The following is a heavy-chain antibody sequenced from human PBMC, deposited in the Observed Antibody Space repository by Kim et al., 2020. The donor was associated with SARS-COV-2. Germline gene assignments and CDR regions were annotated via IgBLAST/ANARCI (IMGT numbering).Heavy chain of an antibody. CDR2: IYYSGST. D-gene: IGHD4-17*01. CDR3: ARVSGGYGDLHFDY. CDR1: GGSISSYY. J-gene: IGHJ4*02. V-gene: IGHV4-59*13. Sequence: SETLSHTCTVSGGSISSYYWSWIRQPPGKGLEWIGYIYYSGSTNYNPSLKSRVTISVDTSKNQFSLKLSSVTAADTAVYYCARVSGGYGDLHFDYWGQGTLVTVSS.